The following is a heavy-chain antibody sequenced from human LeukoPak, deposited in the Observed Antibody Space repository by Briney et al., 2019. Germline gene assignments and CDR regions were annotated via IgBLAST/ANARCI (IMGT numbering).Heavy chain of an antibody. J-gene: IGHJ4*02. CDR3: TWSGSPSSFNY. D-gene: IGHD3-3*01. CDR1: GSTFAHAW. V-gene: IGHV3-15*01. Sequence: PGGSLRLSCAASGSTFAHAWMSWVRQAPGKGLEWVGRIKSKTSGGTTDYAAPVKGTFTISRDDSRNTLFLQMNSLKTEDTAVYYCTWSGSPSSFNYWGQGTLVTVSS. CDR2: IKSKTSGGTT.